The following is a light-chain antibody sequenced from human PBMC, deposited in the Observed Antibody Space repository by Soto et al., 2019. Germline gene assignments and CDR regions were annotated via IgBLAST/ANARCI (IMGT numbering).Light chain of an antibody. CDR1: QSVSSSY. Sequence: ELVLTQSPGTLXXXPGXXXXXXXXASQSVSSSYLAWYQQKPGQAPRPLIYGASSRAIGIPDRFSGSGSGTDFTLTISRLEPEDFAVYYCQQYGSSPWTFGQGTKV. J-gene: IGKJ1*01. CDR2: GAS. CDR3: QQYGSSPWT. V-gene: IGKV3-20*01.